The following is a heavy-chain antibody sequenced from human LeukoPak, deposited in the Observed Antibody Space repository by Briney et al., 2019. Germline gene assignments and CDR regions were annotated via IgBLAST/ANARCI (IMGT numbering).Heavy chain of an antibody. J-gene: IGHJ5*02. D-gene: IGHD5-24*01. CDR1: GYIFTSYG. CDR3: VRDIQLSFDP. V-gene: IGHV1-18*01. Sequence: ASVKVSCKASGYIFTSYGISWVRQAPGQGLEWMGWISTNKGNTNYAQRLQGRVTMTTETSTSTAYMELRSLRSDDTAIYYCVRDIQLSFDPLGHGTRVTGSS. CDR2: ISTNKGNT.